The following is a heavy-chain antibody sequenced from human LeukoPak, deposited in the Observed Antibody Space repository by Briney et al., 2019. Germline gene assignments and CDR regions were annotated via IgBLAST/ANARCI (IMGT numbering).Heavy chain of an antibody. CDR2: ISDDANNE. D-gene: IGHD3-9*01. CDR1: GFSFSKYG. J-gene: IGHJ4*02. CDR3: AKSGRATGYSSFDS. V-gene: IGHV3-30*18. Sequence: GGSLRLSCAASGFSFSKYGMRWVRQAPGKGLEWVAVISDDANNEEYADSVKGRFTLSRDNSKNTVYLRMNSLRAEDTAVYYCAKSGRATGYSSFDSWGQGTLVTVSS.